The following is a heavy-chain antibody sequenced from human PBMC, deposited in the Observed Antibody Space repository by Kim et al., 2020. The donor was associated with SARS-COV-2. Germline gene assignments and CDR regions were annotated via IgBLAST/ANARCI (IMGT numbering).Heavy chain of an antibody. V-gene: IGHV3-48*01. CDR3: AWRLDY. Sequence: SSSSTIYYADSVKGRFTISRDNAKNSLYLQMNSLRAEDTAVYYCAWRLDYWGQGTLVTVSS. J-gene: IGHJ4*02. CDR2: SSSSTI. D-gene: IGHD3-3*01.